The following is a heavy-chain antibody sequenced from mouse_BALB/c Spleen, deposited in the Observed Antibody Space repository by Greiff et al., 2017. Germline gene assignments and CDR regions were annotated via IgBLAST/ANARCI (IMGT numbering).Heavy chain of an antibody. CDR2: IYPGSGNT. V-gene: IGHV1-77*01. CDR3: ARAEPYYRYEGV. J-gene: IGHJ2*01. CDR1: GYTFTDYY. Sequence: QVQLQQSGAELARPGASVKLSCKASGYTFTDYYINWVKQRTGQGLEWIGEIYPGSGNTYYNEKFKGKATLTADKSSSTAYMQLSSLTSEDSAVYFCARAEPYYRYEGVWGQGTTLTVSA. D-gene: IGHD2-14*01.